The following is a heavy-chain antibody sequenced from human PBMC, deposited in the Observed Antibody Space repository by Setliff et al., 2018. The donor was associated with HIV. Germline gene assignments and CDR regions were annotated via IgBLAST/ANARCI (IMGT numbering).Heavy chain of an antibody. Sequence: SETLSLTCTVSGPSINIHYWSWIRQSPGKALEWIGYIYASGSIIYNPSLKARVTRSVDMSKNQVFLRLSSVTAADTAVYYCVRGYCSSTTCYEENYYMDVWGKGSTVTVSS. D-gene: IGHD2-2*01. J-gene: IGHJ6*03. CDR2: IYASGSI. CDR1: GPSINIHY. V-gene: IGHV4-59*11. CDR3: VRGYCSSTTCYEENYYMDV.